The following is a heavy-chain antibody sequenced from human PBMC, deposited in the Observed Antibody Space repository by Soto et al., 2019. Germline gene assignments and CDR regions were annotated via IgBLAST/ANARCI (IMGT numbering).Heavy chain of an antibody. CDR2: IYWDDDK. V-gene: IGHV2-5*02. D-gene: IGHD6-19*01. CDR3: AQNLFDSGWGDYYFDY. Sequence: QITLKESGPTLVKPTQTLTLTCTFSGFSLSTSGVGVGWIRQPPGKALEWLALIYWDDDKRYSPSLKSRLTITKDTSKNQVVLTKTNMDPVDTATYYCAQNLFDSGWGDYYFDYWGQGTLVTVSS. J-gene: IGHJ4*02. CDR1: GFSLSTSGVG.